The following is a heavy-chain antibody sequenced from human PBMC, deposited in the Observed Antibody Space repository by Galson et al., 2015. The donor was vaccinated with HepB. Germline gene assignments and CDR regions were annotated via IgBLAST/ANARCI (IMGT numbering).Heavy chain of an antibody. CDR2: ISSTSSTI. Sequence: SLRLSCAASGFIFSSYSMNWVRQAPGKGLEWVSYISSTSSTIYYADSVKGRFTISRDNSKNTLYLQMNSLKTEDTAVYYCTTWGGDYVGYWGQGTLVTVSS. J-gene: IGHJ4*02. V-gene: IGHV3-48*01. CDR3: TTWGGDYVGY. D-gene: IGHD1-14*01. CDR1: GFIFSSYS.